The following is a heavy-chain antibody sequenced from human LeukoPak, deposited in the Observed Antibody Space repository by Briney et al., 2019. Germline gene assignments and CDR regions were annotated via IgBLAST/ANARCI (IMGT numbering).Heavy chain of an antibody. V-gene: IGHV1-69*05. J-gene: IGHJ4*02. CDR1: GGTFSRYA. CDR3: ARDRGAAHTGYYFDY. Sequence: SVTDSRTASGGTFSRYAISWVRQAPGQGLDLIGEIIPIFGTANYAQKFQGRVTITTDESTSTAYMELSSLRSEDTAVYYCARDRGAAHTGYYFDYWGQGTLVTVSS. CDR2: IIPIFGTA. D-gene: IGHD3-10*01.